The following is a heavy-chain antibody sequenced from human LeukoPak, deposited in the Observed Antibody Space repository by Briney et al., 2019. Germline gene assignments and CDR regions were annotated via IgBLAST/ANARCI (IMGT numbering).Heavy chain of an antibody. CDR3: ARAPCSSSSVDY. D-gene: IGHD6-6*01. Sequence: PSQTLSLTCTVSGGSISSGGYFWTWIRQQPGKGLEWIGYIYYSGSTYYNPSLKSRVTISVDMSKNQFSLRLTSVTAADTAVYYCARAPCSSSSVDYWGQGTLVTVSS. CDR2: IYYSGST. CDR1: GGSISSGGYF. V-gene: IGHV4-31*03. J-gene: IGHJ4*02.